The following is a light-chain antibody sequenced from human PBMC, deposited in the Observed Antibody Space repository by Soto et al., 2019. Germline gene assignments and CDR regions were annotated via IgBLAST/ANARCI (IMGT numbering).Light chain of an antibody. CDR1: QAISSY. V-gene: IGKV1-27*01. Sequence: DIEMTQSLSSLSASVGDRVTITCRASQAISSYLAWYQQKPGKVPKLLIYAASTLQSGVPSRFSGSGSGTDFTLTISTLQPEDVATYYCQNYNSAPRAFGQGTKVEIK. CDR3: QNYNSAPRA. CDR2: AAS. J-gene: IGKJ1*01.